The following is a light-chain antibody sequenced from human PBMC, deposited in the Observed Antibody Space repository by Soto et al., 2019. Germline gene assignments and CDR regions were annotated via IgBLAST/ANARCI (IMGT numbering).Light chain of an antibody. V-gene: IGLV1-47*02. CDR3: AAWDDSLSAWV. CDR2: TNN. J-gene: IGLJ3*02. CDR1: SSNIGRDY. Sequence: QSVLTQPPSASGTPGQRVTISCSGGSSNIGRDYVYWFQQLPGMAPKLLIYTNNQRPSGVPDRFSGSKSGTSASLAISGLRSEDEADYCCAAWDDSLSAWVFGGGTKLTVL.